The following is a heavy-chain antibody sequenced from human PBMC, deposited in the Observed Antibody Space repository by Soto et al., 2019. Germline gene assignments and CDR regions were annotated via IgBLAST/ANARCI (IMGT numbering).Heavy chain of an antibody. CDR3: AKDTHTVTKLSGAGRSLDL. CDR1: GFTFDDYA. D-gene: IGHD4-17*01. Sequence: PGGSLRLSCAASGFTFDDYAMHWVRQAPGKGLEWVSGISWNSGSIGYADSVKGRFTISRDNAKNSLYLQMNSLRAEDTALYYCAKDTHTVTKLSGAGRSLDLWGRGTLVTVYS. J-gene: IGHJ2*01. V-gene: IGHV3-9*01. CDR2: ISWNSGSI.